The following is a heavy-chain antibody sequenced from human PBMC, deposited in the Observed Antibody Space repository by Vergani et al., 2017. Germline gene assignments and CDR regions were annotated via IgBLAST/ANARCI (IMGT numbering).Heavy chain of an antibody. D-gene: IGHD4-11*01. CDR3: ARVNTETNGHLYYYYYMDV. V-gene: IGHV4-34*01. Sequence: QVQLQQWGGGLLKPSETLSLTCVVNGGSFTSYHWTWIRQSPGEGLEWVGDIDHTGRPDYNPSLKSRITMSVDKSRNHFSLTLKSVTATDTAIYFCARVNTETNGHLYYYYYMDVWGQGTAVTVS. CDR2: IDHTGRP. CDR1: GGSFTSYH. J-gene: IGHJ6*03.